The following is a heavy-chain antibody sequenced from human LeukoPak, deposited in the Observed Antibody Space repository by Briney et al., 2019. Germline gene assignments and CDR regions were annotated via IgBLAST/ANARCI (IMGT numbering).Heavy chain of an antibody. CDR2: INHSGST. J-gene: IGHJ5*02. V-gene: IGHV4-34*01. Sequence: SETLSLTCAVYGGSFSGYYWSWIRQPPGKGLEWIGEINHSGSTNYNPSLKSRVTISVDTSKNQFSLKLSSVTAADTAVYYCARETTAAYFIVVVTAIPGWFDPWGQGTLVTVSS. CDR1: GGSFSGYY. CDR3: ARETTAAYFIVVVTAIPGWFDP. D-gene: IGHD2-21*02.